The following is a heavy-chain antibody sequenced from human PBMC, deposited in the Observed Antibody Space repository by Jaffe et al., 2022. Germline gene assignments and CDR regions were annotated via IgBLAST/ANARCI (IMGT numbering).Heavy chain of an antibody. V-gene: IGHV1-2*06. CDR3: ARVGEGITMVQGVIKGTYYYYYMDV. J-gene: IGHJ6*03. CDR1: GYTFTGYY. CDR2: INPNSGGT. D-gene: IGHD3-10*01. Sequence: QVQLVQSGAEVKKPGASVKVSCKASGYTFTGYYMHWVRQAPGQGLEWMGRINPNSGGTNYAQKFQGRVTMTRDTSISTAYMELSRLRSDDTAVYYCARVGEGITMVQGVIKGTYYYYYMDVWGKGTTVTVSS.